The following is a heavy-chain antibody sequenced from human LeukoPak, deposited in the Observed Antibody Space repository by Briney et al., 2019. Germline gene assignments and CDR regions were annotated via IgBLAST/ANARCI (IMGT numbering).Heavy chain of an antibody. CDR2: IKQDGSEK. CDR3: ARDEIVATTKANYYYYMDV. V-gene: IGHV3-7*01. CDR1: GFTFSSYW. D-gene: IGHD5-12*01. Sequence: GGSLRLSCAASGFTFSSYWMSWVRQAPGKGLEWVANIKQDGSEKYYVDSVKGRFTISRDNAKNSLYLQMNSLRAEDTAVYYCARDEIVATTKANYYYYMDVWGKGTTVTIPS. J-gene: IGHJ6*03.